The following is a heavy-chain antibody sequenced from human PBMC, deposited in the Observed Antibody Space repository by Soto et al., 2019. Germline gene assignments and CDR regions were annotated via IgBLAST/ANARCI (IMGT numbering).Heavy chain of an antibody. J-gene: IGHJ6*02. D-gene: IGHD2-2*01. CDR3: ARYIPGVRYYGMDV. V-gene: IGHV3-23*01. CDR1: GFSFNPYV. CDR2: IRSSTAIT. Sequence: GGSLRLSCVASGFSFNPYVMAWVRQAPGKGLEWVSAIRSSTAITHYPDSMKGRFTISRDNSGNTIFLQMHSLRAEDTAVYYCARYIPGVRYYGMDVWGQGTAVTLSS.